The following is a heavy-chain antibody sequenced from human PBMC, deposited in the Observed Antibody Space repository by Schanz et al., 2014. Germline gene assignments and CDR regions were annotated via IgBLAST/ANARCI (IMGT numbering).Heavy chain of an antibody. CDR3: ARVRAAHPYYYGMDV. CDR1: GFTFNDYW. J-gene: IGHJ6*02. CDR2: INSDGRST. Sequence: EVQLVESGGGLVQPGGSLRLSCAASGFTFNDYWMHWVRQAPGKGLVWVSRINSDGRSTNYADSVKGRFTISRDNAKNSMYLEMNSLRAEDTAVYYCARVRAAHPYYYGMDVWGQGTTVTVSS. D-gene: IGHD6-6*01. V-gene: IGHV3-74*01.